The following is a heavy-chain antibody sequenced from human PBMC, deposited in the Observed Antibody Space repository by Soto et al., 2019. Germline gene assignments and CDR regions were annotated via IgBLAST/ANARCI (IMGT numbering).Heavy chain of an antibody. CDR1: GFTLSSYC. Sequence: GGAPGLSRAAAGFTLSSYCMHWVRQGPGKGLEWVAVIWDDGSNKYYADSVKGRFTFSRDNSKNTLYLQMNSLRAEDTAVYYCARDWDYDSSGYYTGYSGQGTLVTVST. D-gene: IGHD3-22*01. CDR3: ARDWDYDSSGYYTGY. CDR2: IWDDGSNK. J-gene: IGHJ4*02. V-gene: IGHV3-33*01.